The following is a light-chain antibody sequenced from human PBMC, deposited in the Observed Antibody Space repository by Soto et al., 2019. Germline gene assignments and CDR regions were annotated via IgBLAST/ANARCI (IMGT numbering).Light chain of an antibody. Sequence: DIVMTQSPDSRALSLGETATSICDSSHISLDTSNYKSYLSWYQQEPGQPPKLLIYWASTRESGVPDRFSGSGSGTDSTLTISRLQAEDVAVYYCQQYYSTPWTFGQGTKVDIK. CDR1: HISLDTSNYKSY. CDR3: QQYYSTPWT. CDR2: WAS. J-gene: IGKJ1*01. V-gene: IGKV4-1*01.